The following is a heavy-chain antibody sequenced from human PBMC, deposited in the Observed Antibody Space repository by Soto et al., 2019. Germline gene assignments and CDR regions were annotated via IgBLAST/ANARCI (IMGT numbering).Heavy chain of an antibody. D-gene: IGHD6-13*01. CDR3: ARGAAAGVDYGMDV. CDR1: GGSMSSYY. J-gene: IGHJ6*02. CDR2: VYTSGGT. Sequence: QVRLQESGPGLVKPSETLSLTCTVSGGSMSSYYWSWIRQPAGKGLEWIGRVYTSGGTNYNPSLRSRVIMPVDTSKKQFSLKLSSVTAADTAVYYCARGAAAGVDYGMDVWGQGTTVTVSS. V-gene: IGHV4-4*07.